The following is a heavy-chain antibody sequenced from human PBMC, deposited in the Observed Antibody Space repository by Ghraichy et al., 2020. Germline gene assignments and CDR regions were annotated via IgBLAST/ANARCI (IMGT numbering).Heavy chain of an antibody. J-gene: IGHJ3*02. CDR1: GFTLRSNW. CDR3: VTYGSVWIFDAFDI. D-gene: IGHD6-19*01. V-gene: IGHV3-7*01. Sequence: GGSLRLSCEASGFTLRSNWMTWVRQAPGKGLEWVANIKQDGSEKHYVDSVKGRFTISRDNAKNSLYLQMNNLRDEDTAVYYCVTYGSVWIFDAFDIWGQGTTVTVS. CDR2: IKQDGSEK.